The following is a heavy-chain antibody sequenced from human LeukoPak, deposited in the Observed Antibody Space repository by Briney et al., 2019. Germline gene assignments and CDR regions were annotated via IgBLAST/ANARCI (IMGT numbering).Heavy chain of an antibody. V-gene: IGHV3-23*01. Sequence: GGSLRLSCAASGFTFSSYAMSWVRQAPGKGLEWVSAISGSGGSSYYADSVKGRFTISRDNSKNTLYLQMNSLRAEDTAVYYGAKGYGDYLYYFDYWAREPWSPSPQ. D-gene: IGHD4-17*01. CDR2: ISGSGGSS. CDR1: GFTFSSYA. J-gene: IGHJ4*02. CDR3: AKGYGDYLYYFDY.